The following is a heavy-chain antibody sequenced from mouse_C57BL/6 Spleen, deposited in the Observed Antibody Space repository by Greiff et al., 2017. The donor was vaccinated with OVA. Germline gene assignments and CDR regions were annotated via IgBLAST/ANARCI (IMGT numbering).Heavy chain of an antibody. V-gene: IGHV1-82*01. CDR1: GYAFSSSW. D-gene: IGHD1-1*01. J-gene: IGHJ4*01. Sequence: VKLQESGPELVKPGASVKISCKASGYAFSSSWMNWVKQRPGKGLEWIGRIYPGDGDTNYNGKFKGKATLTADKSSSTAYMQLSSLTSEDSAVYFCATSSTVVAPMDYWGQGTSVTVSS. CDR2: IYPGDGDT. CDR3: ATSSTVVAPMDY.